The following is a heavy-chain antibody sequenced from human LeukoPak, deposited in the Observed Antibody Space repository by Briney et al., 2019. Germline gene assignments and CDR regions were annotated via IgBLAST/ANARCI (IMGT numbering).Heavy chain of an antibody. Sequence: GRSLRLSCAASGFTFSSYGMHWVRQAPGKGLEWVAVISYDGSNKYYADSVKGRFTISRDNSKNTLYLQMNGLRAEDTAVYYCARGPSSQFRTDYWGQGTLVTVSS. V-gene: IGHV3-30*03. J-gene: IGHJ4*02. D-gene: IGHD2-2*01. CDR2: ISYDGSNK. CDR1: GFTFSSYG. CDR3: ARGPSSQFRTDY.